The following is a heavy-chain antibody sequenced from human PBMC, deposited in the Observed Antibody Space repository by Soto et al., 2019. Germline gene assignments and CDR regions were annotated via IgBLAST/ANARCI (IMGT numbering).Heavy chain of an antibody. J-gene: IGHJ6*02. D-gene: IGHD6-13*01. CDR3: ARPGSRSSSSYGMEV. Sequence: PGESLKISCKGSGYSFTSYWIGWVRQMPGKGLEWMGIIYPGDSDTRYSPSFQGQVNISAEKSISTAYLQWSSLKASDTALYYCARPGSRSSSSYGMEVCAQGTTVNLSS. V-gene: IGHV5-51*01. CDR2: IYPGDSDT. CDR1: GYSFTSYW.